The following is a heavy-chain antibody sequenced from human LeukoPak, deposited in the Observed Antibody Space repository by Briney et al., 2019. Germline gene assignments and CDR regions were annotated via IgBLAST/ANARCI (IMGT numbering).Heavy chain of an antibody. V-gene: IGHV4-38-2*02. Sequence: SETLSLTCTVSGYSISSGYYWGWIRQPPGKGLEWIGSIYHSGSTYYNPSLKTRVTISVDTSKNQLSLKLSSVTAADTAVYYCVRVTVTTVDPWGQGTLVTVSS. CDR1: GYSISSGYY. D-gene: IGHD4-17*01. J-gene: IGHJ5*02. CDR3: VRVTVTTVDP. CDR2: IYHSGST.